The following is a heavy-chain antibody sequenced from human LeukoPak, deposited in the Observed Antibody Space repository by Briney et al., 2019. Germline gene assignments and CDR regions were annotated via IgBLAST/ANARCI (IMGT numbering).Heavy chain of an antibody. CDR3: ATRYYYDSSGYFD. CDR1: GGSISSSSYY. Sequence: SETLSLTCTVSGGSISSSSYYWGWIRQPPGTGLEWIGSIYYSGSTYYNPSLKSRVTISVDTSKNQFSLKLSSVTAADTAVYYCATRYYYDSSGYFDWGQGTLVTVSS. CDR2: IYYSGST. V-gene: IGHV4-39*01. J-gene: IGHJ4*02. D-gene: IGHD3-22*01.